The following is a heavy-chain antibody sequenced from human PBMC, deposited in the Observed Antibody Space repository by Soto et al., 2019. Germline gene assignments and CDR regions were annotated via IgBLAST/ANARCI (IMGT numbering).Heavy chain of an antibody. J-gene: IGHJ3*02. D-gene: IGHD3-16*01. CDR1: GYTFTSYG. Sequence: QVQLVQSGAEVKKPGASVEVSCKASGYTFTSYGISWVRQAPGQGLEWMGWISDYNGNTNNAQKVQGRVTMTTDTCRSTAYIELMSPGSDGPAGYYRARGGLGGYGAFDIWGQGRMVSVSS. CDR2: ISDYNGNT. CDR3: ARGGLGGYGAFDI. V-gene: IGHV1-18*01.